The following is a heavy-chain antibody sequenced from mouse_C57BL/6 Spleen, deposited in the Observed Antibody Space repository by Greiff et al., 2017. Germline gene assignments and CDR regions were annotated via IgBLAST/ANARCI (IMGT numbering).Heavy chain of an antibody. CDR3: ARDEDLYDYDLAWFAY. V-gene: IGHV1-76*01. CDR2: IYPGSGNT. Sequence: VQLQQSGAELVRPGASVKLSCKASGYTFTDYYINWVKQRPGQGLEWIARIYPGSGNTYYNEKFKGKATLTAEKSSSTAYMQLSSLTSEDSAVYFCARDEDLYDYDLAWFAYWGQGTLVTVSA. J-gene: IGHJ3*01. D-gene: IGHD2-4*01. CDR1: GYTFTDYY.